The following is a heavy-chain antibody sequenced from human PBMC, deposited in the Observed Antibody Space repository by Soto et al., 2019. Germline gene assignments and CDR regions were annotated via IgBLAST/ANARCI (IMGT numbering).Heavy chain of an antibody. Sequence: PSETLSLTCNVSGDSISSYCWSWIRQPAGRALEWIGYIYNSGSTHYYSGTTNYNPSLKSRVTISADPSKDNFSLRLNSVSAADTAFYYCSRDGIPNSSSPFVIGHWGRGTLVT. D-gene: IGHD6-6*01. V-gene: IGHV4-59*01. CDR2: IYNSGSTHYYSGTT. CDR1: GDSISSYC. CDR3: SRDGIPNSSSPFVIGH. J-gene: IGHJ5*02.